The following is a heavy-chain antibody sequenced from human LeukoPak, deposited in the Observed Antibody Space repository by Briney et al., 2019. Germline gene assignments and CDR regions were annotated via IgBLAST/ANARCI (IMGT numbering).Heavy chain of an antibody. V-gene: IGHV3-48*01. CDR1: GFIFSQYS. J-gene: IGHJ5*02. CDR3: ARDAGNSGYGCDL. D-gene: IGHD5-12*01. CDR2: IRSSSET. Sequence: GGSLRLSCAASGFIFSQYSMNWARQAPGKGLEWVSHIRSSSETFYADSVKGRFTISRDNARNSLYLQMNNLRGEDAAIYYCARDAGNSGYGCDLWGQGTLVTVSS.